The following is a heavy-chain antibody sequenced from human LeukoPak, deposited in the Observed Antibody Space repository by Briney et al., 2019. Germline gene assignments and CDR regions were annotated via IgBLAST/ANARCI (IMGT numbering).Heavy chain of an antibody. J-gene: IGHJ4*02. Sequence: GGSLRLSCAASGFTFSSYSMNWVRQAPGKGLEWVSSISSSSSYIYYADSVKGRFTISRDNAKNSLYLQMNSLRAEDTAVYYCAKVLYGSGSYYFGYYFDYWGQGTLVTVSS. CDR2: ISSSSSYI. V-gene: IGHV3-21*04. D-gene: IGHD3-10*01. CDR3: AKVLYGSGSYYFGYYFDY. CDR1: GFTFSSYS.